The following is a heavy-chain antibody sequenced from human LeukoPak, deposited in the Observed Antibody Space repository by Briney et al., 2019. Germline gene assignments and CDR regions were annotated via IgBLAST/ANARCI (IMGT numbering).Heavy chain of an antibody. J-gene: IGHJ6*03. CDR3: ARAVGWPYYYYMDV. Sequence: SETLSLTCTVSGGSLSSYYWSWIRQPPGKWLEWIGYIYYSGSTNYNPSLKSRVTISVDTSKNQFSLKLSSVTAADTAVYYCARAVGWPYYYYMDVWGKGTTVTVSS. V-gene: IGHV4-59*01. D-gene: IGHD5-24*01. CDR1: GGSLSSYY. CDR2: IYYSGST.